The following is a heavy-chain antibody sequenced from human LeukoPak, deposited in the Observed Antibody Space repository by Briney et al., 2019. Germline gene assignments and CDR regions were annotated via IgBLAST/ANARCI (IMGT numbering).Heavy chain of an antibody. J-gene: IGHJ6*03. V-gene: IGHV4-4*07. CDR3: ARAHSCSSTSCYPPYYYYYMDV. Sequence: SETLSLTCTVSGGSISSYYWSWIRQPAGKGLEWIGRIYTSGSTNYNPSLKSRVTMSVDTSKNQFSLKLSSVTAADTAVYYCARAHSCSSTSCYPPYYYYYMDVWGKGTTVTVSS. D-gene: IGHD2-2*01. CDR2: IYTSGST. CDR1: GGSISSYY.